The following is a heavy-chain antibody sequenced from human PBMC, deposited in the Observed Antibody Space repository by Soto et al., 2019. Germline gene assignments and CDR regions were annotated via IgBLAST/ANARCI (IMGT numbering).Heavy chain of an antibody. CDR2: IYYSGST. V-gene: IGHV4-59*01. J-gene: IGHJ4*02. CDR3: ASWYGGDRSYYFDY. CDR1: GGSISSYY. D-gene: IGHD2-21*02. Sequence: PSETLSLTCTVSGGSISSYYWSWIRQPPGKGLEWIGYIYYSGSTNYNPSLKSRVTISVDTSKNQFSLKLSSVTAADTAVYYCASWYGGDRSYYFDYWGQGTLVTVSS.